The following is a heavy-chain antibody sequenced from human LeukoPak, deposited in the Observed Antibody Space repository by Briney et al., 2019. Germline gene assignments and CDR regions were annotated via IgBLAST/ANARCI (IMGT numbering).Heavy chain of an antibody. V-gene: IGHV4-61*02. CDR3: ARGWGSTSSNYFDP. J-gene: IGHJ5*02. D-gene: IGHD2-2*01. CDR2: IYGSGST. Sequence: TLSLTCTVSGDSITSGNFYWTWIRQPAGKGLEWIGRIYGSGSTNYSPSLRSRVTISIDTSKNQFSLKLNSVTAADTAVYYCARGWGSTSSNYFDPWGQGILVTVSS. CDR1: GDSITSGNFY.